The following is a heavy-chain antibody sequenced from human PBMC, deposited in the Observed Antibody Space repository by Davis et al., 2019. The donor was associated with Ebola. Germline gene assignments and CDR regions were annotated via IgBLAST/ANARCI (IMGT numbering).Heavy chain of an antibody. CDR3: AKESSITMIVVVITNLDY. Sequence: GESLKISCAASGFTFSSYAMSRVRQAPGQGLEWVSAISGSGGSTYYADSVKGRFTISRDNSKNTLYLQMNSLRDEDTAVYYCAKESSITMIVVVITNLDYWGQGTLVTVSS. CDR1: GFTFSSYA. CDR2: ISGSGGST. J-gene: IGHJ4*02. D-gene: IGHD3-22*01. V-gene: IGHV3-23*01.